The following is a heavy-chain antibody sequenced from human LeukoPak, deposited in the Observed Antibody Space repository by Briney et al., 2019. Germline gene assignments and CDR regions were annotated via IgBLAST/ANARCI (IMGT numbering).Heavy chain of an antibody. CDR3: ARVAVAGPTGWFDS. V-gene: IGHV3-21*01. CDR2: ISSTSAYI. Sequence: GGSLRLSCTASGFTFNSYAMNWVRQAPGKGLEWVSSISSTSAYIYYAESVKGRFSISRDNVDNVVHLQMSSLRNEDTAFYYCARVAVAGPTGWFDSWGQGTLVTVSS. D-gene: IGHD6-19*01. CDR1: GFTFNSYA. J-gene: IGHJ5*01.